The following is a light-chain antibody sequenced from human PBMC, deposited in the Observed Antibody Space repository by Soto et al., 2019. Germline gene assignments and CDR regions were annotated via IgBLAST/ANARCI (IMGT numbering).Light chain of an antibody. CDR2: GNS. CDR3: QSYDSSLSG. Sequence: QYVLTQPPSVSGAPGQRVTISCTGSSSNIGAGYDGHWYQQLPGTAPKLLIYGNSNRPSGVPDRFSGSKSGTSASLAITGLQAEDEADYYCQSYDSSLSGIGTGTKVTVL. CDR1: SSNIGAGYD. V-gene: IGLV1-40*01. J-gene: IGLJ1*01.